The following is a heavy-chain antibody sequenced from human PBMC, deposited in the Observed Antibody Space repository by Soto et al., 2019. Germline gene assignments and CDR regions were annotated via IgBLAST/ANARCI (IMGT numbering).Heavy chain of an antibody. CDR2: IIPIFGTA. Sequence: QVQLVQSGAEVKKPGSSVKVSCKASGGTFSSYAISWVRQAPGQGLEWMGGIIPIFGTANYAQKLQGRVTMTTDTSTSTAYMELRSLRSDDTAVYYCAREVGATTHFDYWGQGTLVTVSS. J-gene: IGHJ4*02. CDR3: AREVGATTHFDY. CDR1: GGTFSSYA. V-gene: IGHV1-69*06. D-gene: IGHD1-26*01.